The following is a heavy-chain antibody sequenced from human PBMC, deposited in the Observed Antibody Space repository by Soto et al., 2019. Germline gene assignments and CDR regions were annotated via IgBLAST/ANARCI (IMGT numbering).Heavy chain of an antibody. CDR1: GGTFSSHT. CDR2: IIPALGTA. J-gene: IGHJ2*01. Sequence: QDKLVQSGAEVKKPGSSVKVSCKASGGTFSSHTFSWVRQAPGQGLEWMGRIIPALGTATYAQKFQGRVTITADESATTVYMELNSLRSEDTAVYYCARPDFGDCWYFDLWGRGTLVTVSS. V-gene: IGHV1-69*08. CDR3: ARPDFGDCWYFDL. D-gene: IGHD4-17*01.